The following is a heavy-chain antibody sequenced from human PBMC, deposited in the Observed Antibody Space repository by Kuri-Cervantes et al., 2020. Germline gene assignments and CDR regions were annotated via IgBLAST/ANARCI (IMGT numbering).Heavy chain of an antibody. CDR2: INAGNGYT. J-gene: IGHJ3*02. CDR3: ASAAGPHDAFDI. Sequence: ASVKVSCKASGYTFTSYAIHWVRQAPGHRLEWMGWINAGNGYTKYSQKFQGRVTITRDTSASTAYMDLNRLTSDDTAVYYCASAAGPHDAFDIWGQGTMVTVSS. V-gene: IGHV1-3*01. CDR1: GYTFTSYA. D-gene: IGHD6-25*01.